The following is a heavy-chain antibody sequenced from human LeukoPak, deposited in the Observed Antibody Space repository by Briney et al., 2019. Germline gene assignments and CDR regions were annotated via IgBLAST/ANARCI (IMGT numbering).Heavy chain of an antibody. CDR3: ARVGYYESSGYYEY. CDR1: GYTFTDYY. D-gene: IGHD3-22*01. CDR2: INPNSGGT. Sequence: ASVKVSCKASGYTFTDYYMHWVRQAPGQGLEWMGRINPNSGGTNYAQKFQGRVTMTRDTSISTVYMELSRLRSDDTAVYYCARVGYYESSGYYEYWGQGTLVTVSS. V-gene: IGHV1-2*06. J-gene: IGHJ4*02.